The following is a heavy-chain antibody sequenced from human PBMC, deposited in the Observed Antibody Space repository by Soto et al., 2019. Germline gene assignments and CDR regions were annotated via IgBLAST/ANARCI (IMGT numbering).Heavy chain of an antibody. CDR3: AHPRGYGVFDAVDI. D-gene: IGHD4-17*01. J-gene: IGHJ3*02. V-gene: IGHV3-33*01. CDR2: IWYDGSNK. Sequence: PGGSLRLSCAASGFTFSSYGMHWVRQAPGKGLEWVAVIWYDGSNKYYADSVKGRFTISRDNSINTLYLQMRSLRPEDTAVYFCAHPRGYGVFDAVDIWGQGTMVTVS. CDR1: GFTFSSYG.